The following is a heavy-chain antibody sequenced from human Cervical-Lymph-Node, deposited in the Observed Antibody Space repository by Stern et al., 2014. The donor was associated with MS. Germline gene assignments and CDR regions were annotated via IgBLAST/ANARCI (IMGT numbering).Heavy chain of an antibody. V-gene: IGHV5-51*01. CDR1: GYSFTSYW. CDR2: IFPGDSDT. Sequence: GYSFTSYWIGWVRQMPGKGLEWMGSIFPGDSDTRYSPSFQGQVTISADKSNRTAYLQWSSLKASDTAMYYCARPKDYGDFKNWGQGTLVTVSS. CDR3: ARPKDYGDFKN. D-gene: IGHD4-17*01. J-gene: IGHJ4*02.